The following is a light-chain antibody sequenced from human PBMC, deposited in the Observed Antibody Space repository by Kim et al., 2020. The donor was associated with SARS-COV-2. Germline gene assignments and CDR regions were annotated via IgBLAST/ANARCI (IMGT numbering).Light chain of an antibody. Sequence: QSVTISCTGTSSDVGGYSSVSWSQQHPGKAPKLMIYDVSERPSGVPDRFSGSKSGNTASLTISGLQAEDEADYYSCSYAGSYTWVFGGGTKLTVL. V-gene: IGLV2-11*01. CDR1: SSDVGGYSS. J-gene: IGLJ3*02. CDR2: DVS. CDR3: CSYAGSYTWV.